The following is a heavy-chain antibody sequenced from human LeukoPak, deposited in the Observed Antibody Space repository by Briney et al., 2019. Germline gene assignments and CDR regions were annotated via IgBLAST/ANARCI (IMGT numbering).Heavy chain of an antibody. Sequence: ASVKVSCKASGYTFTSYYMHWVRPAPGQGLEWMGIINPSGGSTSHAQKFQGRVTMTRDMSTSTAYMELSSLRSEDTAVYYCARARSSTSPWGWFDPWGQGTLVTVSS. D-gene: IGHD2-2*01. CDR3: ARARSSTSPWGWFDP. V-gene: IGHV1-46*01. CDR1: GYTFTSYY. CDR2: INPSGGST. J-gene: IGHJ5*02.